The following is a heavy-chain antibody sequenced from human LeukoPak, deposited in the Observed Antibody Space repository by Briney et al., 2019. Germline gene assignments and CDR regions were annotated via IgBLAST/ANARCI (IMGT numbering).Heavy chain of an antibody. J-gene: IGHJ4*02. V-gene: IGHV1-18*01. CDR1: AYTFHNYG. CDR2: ISPYSGNT. D-gene: IGHD6-13*01. CDR3: ARTSGVSAAGSPYYFDY. Sequence: ASVKVSCKASAYTFHNYGISWVRQAPGQGLEWMGWISPYSGNTDYTERLQGRVTMTTDTSTTTAFMELRSLRSDDTAVYYCARTSGVSAAGSPYYFDYWGQGTLVTVSS.